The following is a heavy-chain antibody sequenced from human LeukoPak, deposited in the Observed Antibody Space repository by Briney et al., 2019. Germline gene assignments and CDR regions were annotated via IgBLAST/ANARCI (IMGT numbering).Heavy chain of an antibody. CDR1: EFTYG. V-gene: IGHV3-23*01. CDR2: ISSSGSST. Sequence: GGSLRLSCAASEFTYGMNWVRQAPGKGLECVSAISSSGSSTYYADSVKGRFTISRDNSKNTLYLQMNSLRAEDTAVYHCAKHCAKQTYYNESGSFEEYWGQGTLVTVSS. D-gene: IGHD3-10*01. CDR3: AKHCAKQTYYNESGSFEEY. J-gene: IGHJ4*02.